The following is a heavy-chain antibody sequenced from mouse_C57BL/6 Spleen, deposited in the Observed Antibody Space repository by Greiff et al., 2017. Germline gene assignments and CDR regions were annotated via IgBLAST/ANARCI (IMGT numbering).Heavy chain of an antibody. J-gene: IGHJ2*01. D-gene: IGHD1-1*01. CDR2: IDPSDSYT. Sequence: QVQLQQPGAELVMPGASVKLSCKASGYTFTSYWMPWVKQRPGQGLEWIGEIDPSDSYTNYNQKFKGKSTLTVDKSSSTAYMQLSSLTSEDSAVYYCASRTTVEYYFDYWGQGTTLTVSS. CDR3: ASRTTVEYYFDY. CDR1: GYTFTSYW. V-gene: IGHV1-69*01.